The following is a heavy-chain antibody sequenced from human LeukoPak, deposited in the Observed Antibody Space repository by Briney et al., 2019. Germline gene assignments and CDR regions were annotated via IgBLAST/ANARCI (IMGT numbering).Heavy chain of an antibody. CDR3: ARVSYYYDSSGSHAFDI. CDR1: GFTFSSYW. Sequence: GGSLRLSCAASGFTFSSYWMNWVRQAPGKGLEWVSSISSSSSYIYYADSVKGRFTISRDNAKNSLYLQMNSLRAEDTAVYYCARVSYYYDSSGSHAFDIWGQGTMVTVSS. D-gene: IGHD3-22*01. V-gene: IGHV3-21*01. J-gene: IGHJ3*02. CDR2: ISSSSSYI.